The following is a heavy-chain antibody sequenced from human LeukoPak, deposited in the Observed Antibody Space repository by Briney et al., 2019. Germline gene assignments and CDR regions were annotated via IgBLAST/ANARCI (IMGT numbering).Heavy chain of an antibody. D-gene: IGHD4-23*01. V-gene: IGHV3-7*05. CDR2: IKQDGSET. CDR3: ARDYGGNSIDY. CDR1: RFTFSSYW. Sequence: VGSLRLSCAASRFTFSSYWMSWVRQAPGKGLEWVANIKQDGSETYYVDSVKGRFTISRDNAKNSVYLQMNGLRAEDTAVYYCARDYGGNSIDYWGQGTLVTVSS. J-gene: IGHJ4*02.